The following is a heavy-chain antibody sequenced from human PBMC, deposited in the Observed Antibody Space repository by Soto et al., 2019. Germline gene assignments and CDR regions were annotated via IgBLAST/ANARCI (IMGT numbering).Heavy chain of an antibody. D-gene: IGHD3-10*01. CDR2: IYYSGST. CDR3: AGSNMVRATWYFAY. J-gene: IGHJ4*02. Sequence: ASETLSLTCTVSCGSISSGGYYWSWIRQHPGKGLEWIGYIYYSGSTYYNPSLKSRVTISVDTSKNQFSLKLSSVTAADTAVYYCAGSNMVRATWYFAYWGEGTLVTVSS. V-gene: IGHV4-31*03. CDR1: CGSISSGGYY.